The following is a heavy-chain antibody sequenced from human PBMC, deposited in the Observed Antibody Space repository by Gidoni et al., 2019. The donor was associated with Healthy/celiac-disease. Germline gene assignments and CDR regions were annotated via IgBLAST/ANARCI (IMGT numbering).Heavy chain of an antibody. J-gene: IGHJ4*02. CDR2: IGTAGDT. CDR3: ARAMFSSGWVPFDY. V-gene: IGHV3-13*01. D-gene: IGHD6-19*01. Sequence: EVQLVESVGGLVQPGGSLRLSCAASRFTFSSYDMHWVRQATGKGLEWVSAIGTAGDTYYPGSVKGRFTISRENAKNSLYLQMNSLRAGDTAVYYCARAMFSSGWVPFDYWGQGTLVTVSS. CDR1: RFTFSSYD.